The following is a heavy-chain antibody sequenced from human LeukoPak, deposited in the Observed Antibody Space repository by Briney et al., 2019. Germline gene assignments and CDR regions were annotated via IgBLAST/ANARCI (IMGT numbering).Heavy chain of an antibody. J-gene: IGHJ4*02. V-gene: IGHV3-21*01. CDR3: ARDLYSSGWSGLDY. CDR1: GFTFSSYS. D-gene: IGHD6-19*01. Sequence: GGSLRLSCAASGFTFSSYSMNWVRQAPGKGLEWVSSISSSGSYIYYADSVKGRFTISRDNAKNTLYLQMNSLRAEDTAVYYCARDLYSSGWSGLDYWGQGTLVTVSS. CDR2: ISSSGSYI.